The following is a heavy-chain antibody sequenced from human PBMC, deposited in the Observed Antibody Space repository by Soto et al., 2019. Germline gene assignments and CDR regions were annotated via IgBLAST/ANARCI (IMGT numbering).Heavy chain of an antibody. CDR2: INPNSGGT. CDR1: GYTFTGYY. CDR3: AREKYDFWSGYYYYYYGMDV. D-gene: IGHD3-3*01. Sequence: ASVKVSCKASGYTFTGYYVHWVRQAPGQGLEWMGWINPNSGGTNYAQKFQGWVTMTRDTSISTAYMELSRLRSDDTAVYYCAREKYDFWSGYYYYYYGMDVWGQGTTVTVSS. J-gene: IGHJ6*02. V-gene: IGHV1-2*04.